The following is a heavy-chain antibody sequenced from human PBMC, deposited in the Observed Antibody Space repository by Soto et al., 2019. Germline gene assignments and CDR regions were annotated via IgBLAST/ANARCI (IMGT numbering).Heavy chain of an antibody. J-gene: IGHJ1*01. D-gene: IGHD3-16*01. CDR1: SGSISDFY. CDR3: AQFGGAYSGFD. Sequence: QAQLQEAGPGLVKPSETLSLTCTVSSGSISDFYWSWIRQPPGKGLEYIGHLSYTESPNYNPSLSSRVTVSVDTSNTQFSLILRSVTAADTAVYYCAQFGGAYSGFDWGPGVLVTVSS. V-gene: IGHV4-59*01. CDR2: LSYTESP.